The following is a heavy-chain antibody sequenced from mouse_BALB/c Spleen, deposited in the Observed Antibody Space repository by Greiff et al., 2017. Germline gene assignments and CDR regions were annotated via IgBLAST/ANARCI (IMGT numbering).Heavy chain of an antibody. D-gene: IGHD1-1*01. J-gene: IGHJ2*01. Sequence: QVQLQQPGAELVKPGASVKLSCKASGYTFTSYWMHWVKQRPGQGLEWIGEIDPSDSYTNYNQKFKGKATLTVDKSSSTAYMQLSSLTSEDSAVYYCARLGTTVVATSDYWGQGTTLKVSS. V-gene: IGHV1-69*02. CDR2: IDPSDSYT. CDR1: GYTFTSYW. CDR3: ARLGTTVVATSDY.